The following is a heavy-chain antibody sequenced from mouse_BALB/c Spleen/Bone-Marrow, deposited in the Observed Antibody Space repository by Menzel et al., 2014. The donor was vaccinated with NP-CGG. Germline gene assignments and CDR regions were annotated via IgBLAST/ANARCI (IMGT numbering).Heavy chain of an antibody. V-gene: IGHV2-4-1*01. D-gene: IGHD2-14*01. CDR3: ARNRRYDVFDY. J-gene: IGHJ2*01. CDR1: GFSLTSYG. CDR2: IWSGGST. Sequence: VKLVESGPGLVQPSQRLSITCTVSGFSLTSYGVHWVRQSPGKGLEWLGVIWSGGSTDYNAAFISRLSISKDNSKSQVFFEMNSLQADDSAIYYCARNRRYDVFDYWGQGTTLTVSS.